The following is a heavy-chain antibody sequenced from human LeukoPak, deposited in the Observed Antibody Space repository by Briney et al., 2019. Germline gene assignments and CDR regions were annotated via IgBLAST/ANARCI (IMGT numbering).Heavy chain of an antibody. V-gene: IGHV3-11*04. CDR3: ARDPSSGWYLKGWFDP. J-gene: IGHJ5*02. Sequence: KPGGSLRLSCAASGFTFRDYDMTWIRQAPGKGLEWVSYISSSDRTIYNAESVKGRFTISRDNAKNSLYLQMNSLRAEDTAVYYCARDPSSGWYLKGWFDPWGQGTLVTVSS. D-gene: IGHD6-19*01. CDR1: GFTFRDYD. CDR2: ISSSDRTI.